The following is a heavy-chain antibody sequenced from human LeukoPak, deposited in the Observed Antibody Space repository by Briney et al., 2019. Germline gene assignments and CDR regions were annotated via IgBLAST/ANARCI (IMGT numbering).Heavy chain of an antibody. V-gene: IGHV4-31*03. J-gene: IGHJ6*02. D-gene: IGHD6-6*01. Sequence: PSETLSLTCTVSGGSISSGGYYWSWIRQHPGKGLEWIGYIYYSGSTDYNPSLKSRVTISVDTSKNQFSLKLSSVTAADTAVYYCARGTYSSSSQEDYYGMDVWGQGTTVTVSS. CDR2: IYYSGST. CDR3: ARGTYSSSSQEDYYGMDV. CDR1: GGSISSGGYY.